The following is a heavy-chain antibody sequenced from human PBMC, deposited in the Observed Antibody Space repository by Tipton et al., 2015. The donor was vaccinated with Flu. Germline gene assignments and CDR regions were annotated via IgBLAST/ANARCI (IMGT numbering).Heavy chain of an antibody. CDR3: ARGLLWDVAGDDAFDI. V-gene: IGHV3-21*01. J-gene: IGHJ3*02. CDR1: GFTFSSYS. CDR2: ISSSSYI. D-gene: IGHD1-26*01. Sequence: SLRLSCAASGFTFSSYSMNWVRQAPGKGLEWVSSISSSSYIYYADSVKGRFTISRDDAKNSLYLQMNSLRAEDTAVYYCARGLLWDVAGDDAFDIWGQGTTVTVSS.